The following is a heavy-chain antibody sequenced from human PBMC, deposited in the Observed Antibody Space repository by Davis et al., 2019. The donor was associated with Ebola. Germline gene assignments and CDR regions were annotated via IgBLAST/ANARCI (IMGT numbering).Heavy chain of an antibody. V-gene: IGHV2-70*12. CDR2: IDWDDDK. CDR1: GFSLSTSGMC. D-gene: IGHD3-3*01. Sequence: SGPTLVKPTQTLTLTCTFSGFSLSTSGMCVSWIRQPPGKALEWLALIDWDDDKYYSTSLKSRLTITKDTSKNQVVLTMTNMDPVDTATYYCAHSGKYYDGQRHFDYWGQGTLVTVSS. CDR3: AHSGKYYDGQRHFDY. J-gene: IGHJ4*02.